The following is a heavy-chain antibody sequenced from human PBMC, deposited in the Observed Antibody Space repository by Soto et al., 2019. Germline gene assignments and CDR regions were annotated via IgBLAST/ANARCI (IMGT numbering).Heavy chain of an antibody. CDR3: ARAGLEYSSSSVGYYFDY. CDR1: GFTFSSYS. D-gene: IGHD6-6*01. Sequence: EVQLVESGGGLVKPGGSLRLSCAASGFTFSSYSMNWVRQAPGKGLEWVSSISSSSSYIYYADSVKGRFTISRDNAKNSLYLQMNSLRAEDTVVYYSARAGLEYSSSSVGYYFDYWGQGTLVTVSS. V-gene: IGHV3-21*01. CDR2: ISSSSSYI. J-gene: IGHJ4*02.